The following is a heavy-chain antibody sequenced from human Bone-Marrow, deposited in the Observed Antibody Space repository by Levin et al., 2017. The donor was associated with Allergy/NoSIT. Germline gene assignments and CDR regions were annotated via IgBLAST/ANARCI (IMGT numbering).Heavy chain of an antibody. V-gene: IGHV3-53*01. CDR1: GFTVSSNY. D-gene: IGHD1-14*01. J-gene: IGHJ4*02. CDR3: ARAEPPDY. Sequence: GGSLRLSCAASGFTVSSNYMSWVRQAPGKGLEWVSVIYSGGATYYADSVKGRFTNSRDNSKNTLYLQMNSLRAEDTAMYYCARAEPPDYWGQGTLVTVSS. CDR2: IYSGGAT.